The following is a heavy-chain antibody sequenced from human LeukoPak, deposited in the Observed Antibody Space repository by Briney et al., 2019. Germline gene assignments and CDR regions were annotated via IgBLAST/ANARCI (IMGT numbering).Heavy chain of an antibody. J-gene: IGHJ3*02. Sequence: GGSLRLSCAASGFTFSYYAMHWVRQAPGKGLEYVSAISRHGGSTYYANSVKGRFTISRDNSKNTLYLQMGSLRAEDTAVYYCASEGTHYYDSSDEAFDIWGQGTMVTVSS. CDR2: ISRHGGST. V-gene: IGHV3-64*01. D-gene: IGHD3-22*01. CDR3: ASEGTHYYDSSDEAFDI. CDR1: GFTFSYYA.